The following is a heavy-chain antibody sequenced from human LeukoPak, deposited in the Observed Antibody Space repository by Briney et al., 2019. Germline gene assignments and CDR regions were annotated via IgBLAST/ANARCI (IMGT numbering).Heavy chain of an antibody. CDR3: AKDMSGYSGLDY. Sequence: GGSLRLSCAASGLIFDDYTMHWVRQAPGKGLEWVSLISRNGAVTKYADSVRGRFTISRDNSKNSLYLQMNSLRTEDTAWYYCAKDMSGYSGLDYWGQGTLVTVSS. CDR2: ISRNGAVT. V-gene: IGHV3-43*01. D-gene: IGHD5-12*01. CDR1: GLIFDDYT. J-gene: IGHJ4*02.